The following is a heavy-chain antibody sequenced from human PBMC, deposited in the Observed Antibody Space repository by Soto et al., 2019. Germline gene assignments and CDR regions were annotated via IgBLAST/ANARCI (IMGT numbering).Heavy chain of an antibody. J-gene: IGHJ6*02. CDR3: ARDVLRFLEWREKGGYYGMDV. V-gene: IGHV3-30-3*01. Sequence: PGGSLRLSCAASGFTFSSYAMHWVRQAPGKGLEWVAVISYGGSNKYYADSVKGRFTISRDNSKNTLYLQMNSLRAEDTAVYYCARDVLRFLEWREKGGYYGMDVWGQGTTVTGSS. CDR1: GFTFSSYA. CDR2: ISYGGSNK. D-gene: IGHD3-3*01.